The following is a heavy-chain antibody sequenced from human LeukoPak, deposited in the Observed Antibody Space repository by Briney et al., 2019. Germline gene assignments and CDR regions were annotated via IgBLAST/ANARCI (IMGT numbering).Heavy chain of an antibody. V-gene: IGHV5-51*01. CDR2: IYPGDSDT. CDR1: GYSVTSYW. CDR3: ARRYAVTINWDPFDY. Sequence: GESLQISSKASGYSVTSYWIGWVLQMAGKDVEGLGIIYPGDSDTRYSPSFQGQVTISADKSISTAYLQWSSLKASDTAMYYCARRYAVTINWDPFDYWGQGTLVTVSS. D-gene: IGHD1-1*01. J-gene: IGHJ4*02.